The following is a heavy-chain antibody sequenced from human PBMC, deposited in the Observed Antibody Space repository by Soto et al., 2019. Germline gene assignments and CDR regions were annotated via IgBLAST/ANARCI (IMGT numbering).Heavy chain of an antibody. D-gene: IGHD3-16*01. CDR3: ARLTRASFALDV. CDR1: GYNFITDW. J-gene: IGHJ6*02. CDR2: IDPTDSYT. V-gene: IGHV5-10-1*01. Sequence: GESLKISCKGSGYNFITDWISWVRQMPGKGLEWMGRIDPTDSYTKYSPSFEGHVTISADKSISTAYLQWSSLKASDSAVYYCARLTRASFALDVWGQGTTVTVSS.